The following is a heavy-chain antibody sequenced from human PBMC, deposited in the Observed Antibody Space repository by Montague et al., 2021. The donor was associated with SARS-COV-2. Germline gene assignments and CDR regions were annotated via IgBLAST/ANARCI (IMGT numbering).Heavy chain of an antibody. Sequence: SETLSLTCTVSGGSISSSSYYWGWIRQPPGKGLEWIGSIYYSGGTXYNPSLKSRVTLSVDTSKNQFSLKLSSVTAADTAVYYCARVGRQQLVRLSGMDVWGQGTTVTVSS. D-gene: IGHD6-13*01. J-gene: IGHJ6*02. V-gene: IGHV4-39*07. CDR1: GGSISSSSYY. CDR2: IYYSGGT. CDR3: ARVGRQQLVRLSGMDV.